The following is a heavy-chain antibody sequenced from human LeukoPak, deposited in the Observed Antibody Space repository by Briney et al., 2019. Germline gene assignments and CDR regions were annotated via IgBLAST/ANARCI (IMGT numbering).Heavy chain of an antibody. Sequence: LEWVSVIYSGGTTYYADSVKDRFTISRDNSKNTLYLQMNSLRVDDTAVYYCASPRWYDPWGQGTLVTVSS. J-gene: IGHJ5*02. V-gene: IGHV3-66*02. CDR3: ASPRWYDP. CDR2: IYSGGTT.